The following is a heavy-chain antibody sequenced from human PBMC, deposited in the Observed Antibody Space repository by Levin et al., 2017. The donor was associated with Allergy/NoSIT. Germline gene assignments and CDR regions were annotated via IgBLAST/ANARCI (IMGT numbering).Heavy chain of an antibody. CDR1: GFTFSNAW. CDR2: IKSKTDGGTT. J-gene: IGHJ4*02. CDR3: TTISSHYYDSSGYPPFLNY. D-gene: IGHD3-22*01. V-gene: IGHV3-15*01. Sequence: GESLKISCAASGFTFSNAWMSWVRQAPGKGLEWVGRIKSKTDGGTTDYAAPVKGRFTISRDDSKNTVYLQMNSLKTEDTAVYYCTTISSHYYDSSGYPPFLNYWGQGTLVTVSS.